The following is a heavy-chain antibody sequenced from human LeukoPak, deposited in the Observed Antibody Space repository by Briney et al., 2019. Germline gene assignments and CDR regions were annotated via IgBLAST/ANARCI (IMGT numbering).Heavy chain of an antibody. J-gene: IGHJ4*02. CDR1: GESFDGYY. Sequence: SETLSLTCAVYGESFDGYYWSWIRQPPGKGLEWIGEINHSGSTNYNPSLKSRVTISVDTSINQFSLNLRSVTAADTAVYYCARWDLMVANGGFDYWGQGTLVTVSS. CDR3: ARWDLMVANGGFDY. V-gene: IGHV4-34*01. D-gene: IGHD4-23*01. CDR2: INHSGST.